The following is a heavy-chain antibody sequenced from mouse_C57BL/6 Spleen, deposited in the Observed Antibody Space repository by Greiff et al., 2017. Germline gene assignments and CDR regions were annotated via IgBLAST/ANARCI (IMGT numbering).Heavy chain of an antibody. Sequence: VQLQQSGPELLKPGASVKISCKASGYAFRSSWMNWLKQSPGKGLEWIGRIYPGDGDTNYNGKFKGKATLTADQSSSTTYMQLSSLTSEDSAVYYCASPSYWGQGTTFPVSS. V-gene: IGHV1-82*01. CDR2: IYPGDGDT. CDR1: GYAFRSSW. CDR3: ASPSY. J-gene: IGHJ2*01.